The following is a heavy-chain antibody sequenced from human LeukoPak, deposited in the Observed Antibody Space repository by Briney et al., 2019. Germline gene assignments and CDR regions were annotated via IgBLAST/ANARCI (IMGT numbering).Heavy chain of an antibody. D-gene: IGHD2-15*01. CDR2: ISNDERNK. CDR3: ARDYGYCSGGSCYSRVFYFFDY. J-gene: IGHJ4*02. Sequence: PGGSLRLSCVASGFTFHNFAMHWVRQAPGKGLEWVAVISNDERNKYYTDSVKGRFTISRDNSKNTVYLQMNSLRTEDTAVYYCARDYGYCSGGSCYSRVFYFFDYWGQGTLVTVSS. V-gene: IGHV3-30*04. CDR1: GFTFHNFA.